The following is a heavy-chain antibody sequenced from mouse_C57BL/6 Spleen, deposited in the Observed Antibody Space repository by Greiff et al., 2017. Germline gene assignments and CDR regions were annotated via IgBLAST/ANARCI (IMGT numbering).Heavy chain of an antibody. CDR1: GYTFTSYW. CDR2: IDPSDSYT. Sequence: QVQLKQPGAELVMPGASVKLSCKASGYTFTSYWMHWVKQRPGQGLEWIGEIDPSDSYTNYNQKFKGKSTLTVDKSSSTAYMQLSSLTSEDSAVYYCARRHNYYGSSYGYFDVWGTGTTVTVSS. CDR3: ARRHNYYGSSYGYFDV. D-gene: IGHD1-1*01. J-gene: IGHJ1*03. V-gene: IGHV1-69*01.